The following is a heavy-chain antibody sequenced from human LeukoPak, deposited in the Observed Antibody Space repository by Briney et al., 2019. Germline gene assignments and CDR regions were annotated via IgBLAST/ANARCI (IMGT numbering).Heavy chain of an antibody. CDR2: INPSGGST. D-gene: IGHD2-2*02. Sequence: ASVKVSCKASGYTFTSYYMHWVRQAPGQGLEWMGIINPSGGSTSYAQKFQGRVTMTRDMSTSTVYMELSSLRSEDTAVYYCASCSSTSCYTDAFDIWGQGTTVTVSS. J-gene: IGHJ3*02. CDR3: ASCSSTSCYTDAFDI. V-gene: IGHV1-46*01. CDR1: GYTFTSYY.